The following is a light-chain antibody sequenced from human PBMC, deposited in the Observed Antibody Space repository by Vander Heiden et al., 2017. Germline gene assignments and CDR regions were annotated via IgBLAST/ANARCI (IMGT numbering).Light chain of an antibody. CDR2: NNK. V-gene: IGLV1-44*01. J-gene: IGLJ3*02. CDR3: AAWDDSLNGWV. CDR1: NTNIGINI. Sequence: QSVLTQPPSVSGTPGQSVTISCSGSNTNIGINIVNWYQHLPGTAPKLLIYNNKQRPSGVPDRFSGSKSGTSASLAISGLQSGDEADYYCAAWDDSLNGWVFGGGTNLTVL.